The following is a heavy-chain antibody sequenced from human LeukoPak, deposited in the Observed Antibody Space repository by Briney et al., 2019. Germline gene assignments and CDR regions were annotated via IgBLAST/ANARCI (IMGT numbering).Heavy chain of an antibody. D-gene: IGHD2-21*02. Sequence: TGRSLRLSCAASGFTFSSYGMHWVRQAPGKGLEWVAVISYDGSNKYYADSVKGRFTISRDNSKNTLYLQMNSLRAEDTAVYYCAKDVSGGDCCDAFDIWGQGTMVTVSS. J-gene: IGHJ3*02. CDR1: GFTFSSYG. CDR3: AKDVSGGDCCDAFDI. CDR2: ISYDGSNK. V-gene: IGHV3-30*18.